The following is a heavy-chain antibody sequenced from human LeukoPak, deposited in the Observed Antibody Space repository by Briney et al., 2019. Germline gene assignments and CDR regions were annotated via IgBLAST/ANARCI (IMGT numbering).Heavy chain of an antibody. CDR1: GFTFSSYA. D-gene: IGHD6-13*01. Sequence: GGSLRLSCAASGFTFSSYAMSWVRQAPGKGLEWVSAISGSGGSTYYADSVKGRFTISRDNAKNTLYPQMNSLRAEDTVVYYCARDQLVLGLWGQGTLVTVSS. J-gene: IGHJ4*02. CDR3: ARDQLVLGL. CDR2: ISGSGGST. V-gene: IGHV3-23*01.